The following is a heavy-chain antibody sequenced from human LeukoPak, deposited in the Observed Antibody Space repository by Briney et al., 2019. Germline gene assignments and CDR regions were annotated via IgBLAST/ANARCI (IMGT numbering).Heavy chain of an antibody. CDR1: GFTFSSYW. J-gene: IGHJ4*02. D-gene: IGHD3-10*01. CDR2: IKQDGSEK. Sequence: GGSLRLSCAASGFTFSSYWMTWVRQAPGKGLEWVANIKQDGSEKFYADSLKGRLIISRDNAKSSLYLQVNSLTVEDTGVYYCAREWDSGSGGSYFDNWGQGTLVTVSS. CDR3: AREWDSGSGGSYFDN. V-gene: IGHV3-7*01.